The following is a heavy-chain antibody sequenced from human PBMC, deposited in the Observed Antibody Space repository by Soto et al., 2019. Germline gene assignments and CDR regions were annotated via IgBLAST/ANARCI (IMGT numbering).Heavy chain of an antibody. J-gene: IGHJ4*02. CDR3: ARALRVGPEEYLDF. V-gene: IGHV4-4*07. Sequence: QVQLQESGPGLVKPSETLSLTCTVSGGSISGHYWSWIRQPAGKGLEWIGRIYSSGTTKYNPTLKSRVTMSIDTSKNQFSLRLNSVTAADTAVYYCARALRVGPEEYLDFWGQGTLVTVSS. CDR1: GGSISGHY. CDR2: IYSSGTT. D-gene: IGHD3-9*01.